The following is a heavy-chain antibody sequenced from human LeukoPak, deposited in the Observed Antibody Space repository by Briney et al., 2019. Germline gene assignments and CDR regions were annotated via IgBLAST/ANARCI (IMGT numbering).Heavy chain of an antibody. CDR1: GFNFSPYA. CDR3: VRDQLTAHEDGYYVGRSFDP. J-gene: IGHJ5*02. V-gene: IGHV3-21*01. D-gene: IGHD5-24*01. CDR2: ISSLGGSI. Sequence: PGGSLRLSCAASGFNFSPYAMNWVRQAPGKGLEWVSAISSLGGSIYYAHSLKGRFIVSRDNARNSLYLEMNSLRADDTAVYYCVRDQLTAHEDGYYVGRSFDPWGQGILVTVSS.